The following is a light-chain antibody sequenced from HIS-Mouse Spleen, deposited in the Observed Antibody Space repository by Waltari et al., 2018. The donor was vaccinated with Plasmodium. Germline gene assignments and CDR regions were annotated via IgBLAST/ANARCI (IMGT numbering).Light chain of an antibody. CDR2: DAS. Sequence: DIQMTQSQPSLSAAVGDRLTITCQASQDISNYLNWYQQKPGKAPKLLIYDASNLETGVPSMYSGSGSGTDFTFTISSLQPEDIATYYCQQYDNLPLTFGGGTKVEIK. J-gene: IGKJ4*01. V-gene: IGKV1-33*01. CDR1: QDISNY. CDR3: QQYDNLPLT.